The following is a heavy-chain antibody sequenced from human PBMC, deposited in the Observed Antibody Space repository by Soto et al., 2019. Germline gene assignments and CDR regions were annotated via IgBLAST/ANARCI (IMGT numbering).Heavy chain of an antibody. V-gene: IGHV1-69*02. CDR2: IIPILGIT. CDR3: ASRPGEGYKDY. D-gene: IGHD5-12*01. J-gene: IGHJ4*02. Sequence: QVQLVQSGAEVKKPGSSVKVSCKASGGTFSSYTISWVRQAPGQGLECMGRIIPILGITNYAQKFQGRVTITADKSATAASMEMSRLTSAAAAWYYWASRPGEGYKDYWCQGTLVTVSS. CDR1: GGTFSSYT.